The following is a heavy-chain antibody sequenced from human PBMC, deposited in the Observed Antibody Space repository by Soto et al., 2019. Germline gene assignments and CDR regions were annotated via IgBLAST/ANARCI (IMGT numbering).Heavy chain of an antibody. J-gene: IGHJ6*02. Sequence: GSLRLSCAASGFTFSSYAMSWVRQAPGKGLEWVSAISGSGGSTYYADSVKGRFTISRDNSKNTLYLQMNSLRAEDTAVYYCAKHRIIYYYYGMDVWGQGATVTVSS. V-gene: IGHV3-23*01. D-gene: IGHD3-10*01. CDR2: ISGSGGST. CDR1: GFTFSSYA. CDR3: AKHRIIYYYYGMDV.